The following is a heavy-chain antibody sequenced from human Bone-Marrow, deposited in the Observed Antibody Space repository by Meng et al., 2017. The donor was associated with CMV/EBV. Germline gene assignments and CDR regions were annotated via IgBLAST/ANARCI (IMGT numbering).Heavy chain of an antibody. CDR3: ARASYCGGDCYSLDY. J-gene: IGHJ4*02. D-gene: IGHD2-21*02. CDR2: IYTSGST. V-gene: IGHV4-4*07. Sequence: VSGGSISRYYWSWIRPPAGKGLEWIGRIYTSGSTTYNPSLKSRVTMSVDTSKNLFSLMLRYVTAADTALYYCARASYCGGDCYSLDYWGQGTLVTVSS. CDR1: GGSISRYY.